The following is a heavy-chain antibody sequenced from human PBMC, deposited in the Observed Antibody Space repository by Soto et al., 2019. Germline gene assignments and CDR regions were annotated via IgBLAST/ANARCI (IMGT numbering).Heavy chain of an antibody. D-gene: IGHD5-12*01. CDR3: AKDGYYYYEF. CDR2: IRSATLGGTI. CDR1: GFTFGDHG. Sequence: PGGSLRRSCVVSGFTFGDHGMSWFRQAPGKGLEWVGFIRSATLGGTIDYAATVKGRIVISRDDSKGIAYLHMNSLKTEYTATYFCAKDGYYYYEFWGRGTLVTVSS. V-gene: IGHV3-49*03. J-gene: IGHJ4*02.